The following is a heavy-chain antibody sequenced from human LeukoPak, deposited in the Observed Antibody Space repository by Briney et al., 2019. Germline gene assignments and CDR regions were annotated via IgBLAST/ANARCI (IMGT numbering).Heavy chain of an antibody. V-gene: IGHV1-69*05. CDR3: ARNSKYCSGGSCYDPFDY. D-gene: IGHD2-15*01. J-gene: IGHJ4*02. CDR2: IIPIFGTA. Sequence: SVKVSCKASGGTFSSYAISWLRQAPGQGLEWMGGIIPIFGTANYAQKFQGRVTITTDESTSTAYMELSSLRSEDTAVYYCARNSKYCSGGSCYDPFDYWGQGTLVTVSS. CDR1: GGTFSSYA.